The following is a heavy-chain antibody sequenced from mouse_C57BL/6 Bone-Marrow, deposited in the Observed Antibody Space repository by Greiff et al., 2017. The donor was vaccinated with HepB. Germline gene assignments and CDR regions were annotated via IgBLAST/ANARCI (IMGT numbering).Heavy chain of an antibody. CDR3: ARRYYAYYLYY. V-gene: IGHV1-4*01. CDR1: GYTFTSYT. D-gene: IGHD1-1*01. Sequence: QVQLQQSGAELARPGASVKMSCKASGYTFTSYTMNWVKQRPGQGLEWIGYINPSSGYTKYNQKFKDKATLTADKSSSTAYMQLSSLTSEDSAVYYCARRYYAYYLYYWGQGTTLTVSS. CDR2: INPSSGYT. J-gene: IGHJ2*01.